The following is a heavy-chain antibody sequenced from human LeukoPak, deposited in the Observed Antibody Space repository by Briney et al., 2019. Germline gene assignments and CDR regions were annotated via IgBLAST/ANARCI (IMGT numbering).Heavy chain of an antibody. CDR1: GYTFTGYY. Sequence: ASVKVSCKASGYTFTGYYMHWVRQAPGQGLEWMGWINPNSGGTNYAQKFQGRVTMTRDTSISTAYMELSRLRSDDTAVYYCARGGSSSGWNYYFDYWGQGTLVTVSS. V-gene: IGHV1-2*02. CDR3: ARGGSSSGWNYYFDY. CDR2: INPNSGGT. J-gene: IGHJ4*02. D-gene: IGHD6-19*01.